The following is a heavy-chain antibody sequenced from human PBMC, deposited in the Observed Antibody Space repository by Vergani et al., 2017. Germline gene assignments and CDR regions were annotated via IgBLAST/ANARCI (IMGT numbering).Heavy chain of an antibody. CDR2: MYHSGST. Sequence: QVQLQESGPGLVKPSQTLSLTCSVSRGSMSGYYWSWIRQPPGKELECIGYMYHSGSTNYNPSLETRVTISGDTSKNQFSLKLNSVTAADTAVYYCGRVADFYGLGSRILDLWGQGSLVTVSS. D-gene: IGHD3-10*01. CDR1: RGSMSGYY. V-gene: IGHV4-59*01. CDR3: GRVADFYGLGSRILDL. J-gene: IGHJ5*02.